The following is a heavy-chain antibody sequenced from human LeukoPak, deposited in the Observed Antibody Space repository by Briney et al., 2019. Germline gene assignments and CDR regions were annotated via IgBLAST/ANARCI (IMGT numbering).Heavy chain of an antibody. V-gene: IGHV1-24*01. CDR3: ATDIPRRVRGVVYSSFGMDV. Sequence: ASVKVSCKVSGYTLTDLSMHWVRQAPGKGLEWLGGFDPEDGETIYAQKFQGRVTLAEDTSTDTAYMELSSLRSEDTAAYYCATDIPRRVRGVVYSSFGMDVWSQGTTVTVSS. CDR1: GYTLTDLS. CDR2: FDPEDGET. J-gene: IGHJ6*02. D-gene: IGHD3-10*01.